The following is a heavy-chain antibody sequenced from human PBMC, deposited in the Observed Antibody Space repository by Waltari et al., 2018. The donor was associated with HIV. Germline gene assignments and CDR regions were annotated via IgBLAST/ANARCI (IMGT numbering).Heavy chain of an antibody. CDR1: GFTFSSYA. CDR3: AKCLYCSSTSCPLTYYYYYGMDV. Sequence: EVQLLESGGGLVQPGGSLRLSCAASGFTFSSYAMSWVRQAPGKGLEWVSAISGSGGSTYYADSVKGRFTISRDNSKNTLYLQMNSLRAEDTAVYYCAKCLYCSSTSCPLTYYYYYGMDVWGQGTTVTVSS. D-gene: IGHD2-2*01. CDR2: ISGSGGST. V-gene: IGHV3-23*01. J-gene: IGHJ6*02.